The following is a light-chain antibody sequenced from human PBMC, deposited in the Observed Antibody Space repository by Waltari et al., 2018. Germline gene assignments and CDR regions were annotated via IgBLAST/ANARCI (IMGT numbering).Light chain of an antibody. J-gene: IGKJ1*01. CDR3: LQYNSYPWT. V-gene: IGKV1-17*01. Sequence: DIQMTQSPSSLSASVGDRVTITCRASRGIRNDLGWYQQKRGKAPKRLIYAAPSLQSGVPSRFSGSGSGTEFTLTISSLQPEDFASYYCLQYNSYPWTFGQGTKVEIK. CDR2: AAP. CDR1: RGIRND.